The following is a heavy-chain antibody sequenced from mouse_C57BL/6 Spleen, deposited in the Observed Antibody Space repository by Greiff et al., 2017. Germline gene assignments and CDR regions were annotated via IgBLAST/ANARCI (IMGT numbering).Heavy chain of an antibody. D-gene: IGHD1-1*01. Sequence: QVQLQQSGPELVKPGASVKISCKASGYAFSRSWMNWVKQRPGKGLEWIGRIYPGDGDSTSNGKFKGKATLTADKSSSTAYIQLSNLTSEDSAVYICARSTTVVADYFDGWGQGTTRTVSS. J-gene: IGHJ2*01. CDR2: IYPGDGDS. CDR3: ARSTTVVADYFDG. V-gene: IGHV1-82*01. CDR1: GYAFSRSW.